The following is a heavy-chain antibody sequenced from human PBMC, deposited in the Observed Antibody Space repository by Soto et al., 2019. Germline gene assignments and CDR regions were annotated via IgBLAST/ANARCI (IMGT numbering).Heavy chain of an antibody. Sequence: ASVKVSGKASGYTFTGYYMHWVRQARGQGLEWMGWINPNSGGTNYAQKFQGRVTMTRDTSISTAYMELSRLRSDDTAVYYCASSARGYCSGGSCYSGPYNWFDPWGQGTLVTVSS. CDR3: ASSARGYCSGGSCYSGPYNWFDP. CDR2: INPNSGGT. CDR1: GYTFTGYY. D-gene: IGHD2-15*01. V-gene: IGHV1-2*02. J-gene: IGHJ5*02.